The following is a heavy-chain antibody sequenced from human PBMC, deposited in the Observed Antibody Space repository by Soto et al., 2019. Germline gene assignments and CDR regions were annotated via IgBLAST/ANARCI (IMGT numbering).Heavy chain of an antibody. CDR1: GYTFTDNG. Sequence: GASVKVSCKASGYTFTDNGITWVRQAPGQGLEWMGWINVYTGNTDYAQKLQGRVTMTTDTSTSTAYMELVSLTSDDTAVYYCARAIGWSEYSYIHYWGQGTLVTVSS. CDR3: ARAIGWSEYSYIHY. V-gene: IGHV1-18*01. CDR2: INVYTGNT. J-gene: IGHJ4*02. D-gene: IGHD5-18*01.